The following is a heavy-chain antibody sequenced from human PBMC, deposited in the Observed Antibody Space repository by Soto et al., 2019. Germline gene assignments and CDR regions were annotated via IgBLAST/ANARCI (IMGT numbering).Heavy chain of an antibody. CDR2: ISAYNGDT. V-gene: IGHV1-18*01. CDR3: ARVVKEAAAANKGPPNYYYYGMDV. CDR1: GYTFTNYG. J-gene: IGHJ6*02. Sequence: ASVKVSCKASGYTFTNYGITWVRQAPGQGLERMGWISAYNGDTHYTQRLQGRVTMTTDTSTSTAYMELGGLRSDDTAVYYCARVVKEAAAANKGPPNYYYYGMDVWGQGTTVTVSS. D-gene: IGHD6-13*01.